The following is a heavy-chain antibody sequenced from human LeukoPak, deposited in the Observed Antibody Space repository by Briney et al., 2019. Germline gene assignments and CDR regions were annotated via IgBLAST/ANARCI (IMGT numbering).Heavy chain of an antibody. D-gene: IGHD1-26*01. J-gene: IGHJ4*02. CDR1: GGSFSGYY. CDR2: INHSRST. CDR3: SRESGPFCPFGH. Sequence: SETLSLTCAVYGGSFSGYYWSWIRQPPGKGLEWIGEINHSRSTNYTPSLKSRVTISVDTSKNQFSLKLSSVTAADTAVYYCSRESGPFCPFGHWGQGTLVAVTS. V-gene: IGHV4-34*01.